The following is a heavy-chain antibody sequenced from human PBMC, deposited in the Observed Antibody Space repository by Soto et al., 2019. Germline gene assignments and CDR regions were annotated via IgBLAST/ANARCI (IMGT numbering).Heavy chain of an antibody. J-gene: IGHJ6*02. CDR3: AREGFCSSGSCALYFHDFFGMDV. CDR1: GYTFSRYG. CDR2: ISTYNENT. V-gene: IGHV1-18*01. Sequence: QAQLVQSGAEVKKPGASVKVTCKASGYTFSRYGISWVRQGPGQGLEWMGWISTYNENTKYAQKFQGRVTMTTDTSTRTAYMELRSLTSDDTAMYYCAREGFCSSGSCALYFHDFFGMDVWGQGTTVTVSS. D-gene: IGHD2-15*01.